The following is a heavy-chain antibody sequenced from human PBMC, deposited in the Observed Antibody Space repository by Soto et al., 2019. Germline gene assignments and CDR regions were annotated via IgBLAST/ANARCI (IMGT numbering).Heavy chain of an antibody. D-gene: IGHD6-13*01. CDR2: IYYDDGST. CDR1: GFTVSTNY. J-gene: IGHJ6*02. CDR3: ASGQQVILRYYYGLDV. Sequence: EVQLVETGGGWIQPGWSLRLSCAVSGFTVSTNYMSWVRQAPGTGLEWVSVIYYDDGSTYYADSVKGRFSISRDSSRNTLYLQMNSLRAEDTAVYYCASGQQVILRYYYGLDVWGQGTTVTVSS. V-gene: IGHV3-53*02.